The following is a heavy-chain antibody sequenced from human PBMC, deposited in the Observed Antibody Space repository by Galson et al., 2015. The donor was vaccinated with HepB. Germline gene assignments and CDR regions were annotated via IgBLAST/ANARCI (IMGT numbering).Heavy chain of an antibody. CDR1: GFTFSSYG. Sequence: SLRLSCAASGFTFSSYGMHWARQAPGKGLEWVAVIWYDGSNKYYADSVKGRFTISRDNSKNTLYLQMNSLRAEDTAVYYCARSPYSSSPGYYFDYWGQGTLVTVSS. CDR2: IWYDGSNK. CDR3: ARSPYSSSPGYYFDY. D-gene: IGHD6-6*01. J-gene: IGHJ4*02. V-gene: IGHV3-33*01.